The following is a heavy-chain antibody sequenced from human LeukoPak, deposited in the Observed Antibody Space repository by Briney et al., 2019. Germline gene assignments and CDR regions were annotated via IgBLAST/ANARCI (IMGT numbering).Heavy chain of an antibody. CDR2: FDPEDGET. CDR1: GYTFTGYY. Sequence: ASVKVSCKASGYTFTGYYMHWVRQAPGQGLEWMGGFDPEDGETIYAQKFQGRVTMTEDTSTDTAYMELSSLRSEDTAVYYCATANCTNGVCYIFDYWGQGTLVTVSS. CDR3: ATANCTNGVCYIFDY. J-gene: IGHJ4*02. D-gene: IGHD2-8*01. V-gene: IGHV1-24*01.